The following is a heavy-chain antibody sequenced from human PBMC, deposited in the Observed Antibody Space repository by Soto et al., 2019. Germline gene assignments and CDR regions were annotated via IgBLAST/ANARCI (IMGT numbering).Heavy chain of an antibody. J-gene: IGHJ4*02. V-gene: IGHV1-3*01. CDR3: ARGGPPIAY. Sequence: KFQGRVTITRDTSASTAYMELSSLRSEDTAVYYCARGGPPIAYWGQGTLVTVSS. D-gene: IGHD3-10*01.